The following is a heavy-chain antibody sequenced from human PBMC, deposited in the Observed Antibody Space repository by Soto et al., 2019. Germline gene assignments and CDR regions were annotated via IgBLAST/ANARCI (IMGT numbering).Heavy chain of an antibody. D-gene: IGHD2-15*01. CDR2: ISGSGGSS. Sequence: PRGSLRLSCATSGFTVSNYAMSWVRQAPGKGLEWVSGISGSGGSSYYADSVKGRFTISRDNSKNTLYLQMNSLRAEDTAVYYCAKGPDRYCSGGSCYSPRFDPWGQGTLVTVSS. CDR3: AKGPDRYCSGGSCYSPRFDP. CDR1: GFTVSNYA. J-gene: IGHJ5*02. V-gene: IGHV3-23*01.